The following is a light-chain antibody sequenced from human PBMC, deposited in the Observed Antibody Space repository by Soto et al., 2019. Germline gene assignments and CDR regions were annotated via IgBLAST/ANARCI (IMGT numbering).Light chain of an antibody. V-gene: IGKV3-20*01. CDR2: GAS. Sequence: EIVLTQSPGTLSLSPGERATLSCRASQSVSSSYLAWYQQKPGQAPRLLIYGASSMATGIPDRFSGSVSGTAVTLTSSRLEPEDSAVYYGEQYGSSPETFGPGTKVEIK. CDR3: EQYGSSPET. CDR1: QSVSSSY. J-gene: IGKJ1*01.